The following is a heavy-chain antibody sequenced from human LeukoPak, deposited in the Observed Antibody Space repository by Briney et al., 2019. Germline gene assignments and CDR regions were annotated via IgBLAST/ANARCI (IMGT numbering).Heavy chain of an antibody. J-gene: IGHJ4*02. D-gene: IGHD5-18*01. CDR1: GGSISSYY. Sequence: SETLSLTCTISGGSISSYYWSWIRQPPGKGLEWIGYIYYSGSTNYNPSLKSRVTISVDTSKNQFSLKLSSVTAADTAVYYCARHSSGYSYGPFDYWGQGTLVTVSS. V-gene: IGHV4-59*08. CDR3: ARHSSGYSYGPFDY. CDR2: IYYSGST.